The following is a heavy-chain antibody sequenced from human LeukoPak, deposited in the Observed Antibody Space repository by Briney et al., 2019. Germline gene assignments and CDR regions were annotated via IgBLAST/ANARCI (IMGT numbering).Heavy chain of an antibody. J-gene: IGHJ4*02. CDR1: GYTFTSYY. V-gene: IGHV1-46*01. CDR3: ARGSSGYPPVV. CDR2: INPSGGST. D-gene: IGHD5-12*01. Sequence: ASAKVSCKASGYTFTSYYMHWVRQAPGQGLEWMGIINPSGGSTSYAQKFRGRVTMTRDTSTSTVYMELSSLRSEDTAVYYCARGSSGYPPVVWGQGTLVTVSS.